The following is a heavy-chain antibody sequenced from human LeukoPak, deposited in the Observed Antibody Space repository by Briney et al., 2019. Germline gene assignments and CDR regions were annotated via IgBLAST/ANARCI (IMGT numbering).Heavy chain of an antibody. V-gene: IGHV1-18*01. CDR3: ARVYYYDSSGYLPLVDY. Sequence: ASVKVSCKASGYTFTSYGISWVRQASGQGLEWMGWISAYNGNTNYAQKLQGRVTMTTDTSTSTAYMELRSLRSDDTAVYYCARVYYYDSSGYLPLVDYWGQGTLVTVSS. CDR1: GYTFTSYG. J-gene: IGHJ4*02. D-gene: IGHD3-22*01. CDR2: ISAYNGNT.